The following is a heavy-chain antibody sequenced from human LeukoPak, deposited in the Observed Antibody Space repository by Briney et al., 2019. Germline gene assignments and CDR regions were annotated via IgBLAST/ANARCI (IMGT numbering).Heavy chain of an antibody. V-gene: IGHV4-31*03. J-gene: IGHJ3*02. CDR3: ARDVFYDSSGYLAAFDI. CDR2: IYYSGST. CDR1: GGSISSVGYY. D-gene: IGHD3-22*01. Sequence: ASQTLSLTCTVSGGSISSVGYYWSWLRQHPGKGLEWIGYIYYSGSTYYNPSLKSRVTISVDTSKNQFSLKLSSVTAADTAVYYCARDVFYDSSGYLAAFDIWGQGTMVTVSS.